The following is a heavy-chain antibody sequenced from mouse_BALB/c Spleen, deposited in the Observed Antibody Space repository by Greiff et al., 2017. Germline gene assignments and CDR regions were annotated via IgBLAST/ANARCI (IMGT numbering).Heavy chain of an antibody. V-gene: IGHV5-6-4*01. CDR1: GFTFSSYT. D-gene: IGHD1-2*01. CDR3: TRDRGTAPYYAMDY. J-gene: IGHJ4*01. Sequence: EVKLVESGGGLVKPGGSLKLSCAASGFTFSSYTMSWVRQTPEKRLEWVATISSGGSYTYYPDSVKGRFTISRDNAKNTLYLQMSSLKSEDTAMYYCTRDRGTAPYYAMDYWGQGTSVTVSS. CDR2: ISSGGSYT.